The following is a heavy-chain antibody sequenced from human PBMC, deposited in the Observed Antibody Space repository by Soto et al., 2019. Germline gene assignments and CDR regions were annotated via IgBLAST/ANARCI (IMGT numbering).Heavy chain of an antibody. CDR2: INHSGST. CDR1: GGSFSGYY. J-gene: IGHJ4*02. CDR3: ARGITIFGVVTPPP. V-gene: IGHV4-34*01. D-gene: IGHD3-3*01. Sequence: PSETLSLTCAVYGGSFSGYYWSWIRQPPGKGLEWIGEINHSGSTNYNPSLKSRVTISVDTSKNQFSLKLSSVTAADTAVYYCARGITIFGVVTPPPWGQGTLVTVSS.